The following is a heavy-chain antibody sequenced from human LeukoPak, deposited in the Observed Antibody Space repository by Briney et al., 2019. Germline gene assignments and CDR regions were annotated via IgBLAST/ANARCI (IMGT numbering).Heavy chain of an antibody. Sequence: SETLSLTCTVSGGSISSYYWSWIRQPPGKGLEWIGYIYYSGSTNYNPSLKSRVTISVDTSKNQFSLKLSSVTAADTAVYYCARGTSSPSVGYYYYGMDVWGQGTTVTVSS. V-gene: IGHV4-59*01. CDR3: ARGTSSPSVGYYYYGMDV. CDR2: IYYSGST. D-gene: IGHD6-13*01. CDR1: GGSISSYY. J-gene: IGHJ6*02.